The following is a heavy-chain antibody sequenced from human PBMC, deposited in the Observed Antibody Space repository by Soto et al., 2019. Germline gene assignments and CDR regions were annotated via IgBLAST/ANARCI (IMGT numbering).Heavy chain of an antibody. CDR3: ARGGGGGVDD. Sequence: QVQLQESGPGLVKPSQTLSVTCTVSGASISSGSYYWNWIRHHPGKGLEWIGYIYHSGSTNYNPSLKGRVTISEYPSRNHFSRKWGSVTAGDPAVYFGARGGGGGVDDWGQGTLVTVSS. J-gene: IGHJ4*02. CDR2: IYHSGST. V-gene: IGHV4-31*03. D-gene: IGHD1-26*01. CDR1: GASISSGSYY.